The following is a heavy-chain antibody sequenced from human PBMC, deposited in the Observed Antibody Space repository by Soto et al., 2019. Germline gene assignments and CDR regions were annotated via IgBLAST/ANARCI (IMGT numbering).Heavy chain of an antibody. J-gene: IGHJ6*02. Sequence: PSETLSLTCAVSGGSISSGGYSWSWIRQHPGKGLEWIGYIYYSGSTYYNPSLKSRVSISVDTSKNQFSLKLTSVTAADTAVYYCTTQGFGGLHGLVDVWGQGTTVTVSS. CDR2: IYYSGST. V-gene: IGHV4-31*11. CDR3: TTQGFGGLHGLVDV. CDR1: GGSISSGGYS. D-gene: IGHD3-10*01.